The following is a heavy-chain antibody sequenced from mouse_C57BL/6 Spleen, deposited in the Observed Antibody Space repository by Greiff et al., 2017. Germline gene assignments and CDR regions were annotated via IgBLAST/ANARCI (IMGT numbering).Heavy chain of an antibody. Sequence: VQLQQPGAELVMPGASVKLSCKASGYTFTSYWMHWVKQRPGQGLEWIGEIDPSDSYTNYNQKLKGKSTLTVDKSSSTAYMQLSSLTAEDSAVYYCARGSDYYGSSYLAYWGQGTTLTVSS. D-gene: IGHD1-1*01. V-gene: IGHV1-69*01. CDR3: ARGSDYYGSSYLAY. CDR1: GYTFTSYW. J-gene: IGHJ2*01. CDR2: IDPSDSYT.